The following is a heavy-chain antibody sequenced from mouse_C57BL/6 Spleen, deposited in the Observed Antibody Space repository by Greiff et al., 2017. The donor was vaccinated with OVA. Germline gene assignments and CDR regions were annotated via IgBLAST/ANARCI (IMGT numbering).Heavy chain of an antibody. V-gene: IGHV1-54*01. Sequence: QVQLQQSGAELVRPGTSVKVSCKASGYAFTNYLIEWVKQRPGQGLEWIGVINPGSGGTNYNEKFKGKATLTADKSSSTAYMQLSSLTSEDSAVYFCARSLGFDYWGQGTTLTVSS. J-gene: IGHJ2*01. D-gene: IGHD4-1*01. CDR3: ARSLGFDY. CDR2: INPGSGGT. CDR1: GYAFTNYL.